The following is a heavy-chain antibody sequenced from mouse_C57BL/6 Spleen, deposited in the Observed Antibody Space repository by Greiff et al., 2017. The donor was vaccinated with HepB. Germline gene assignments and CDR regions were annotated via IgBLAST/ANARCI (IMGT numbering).Heavy chain of an antibody. D-gene: IGHD3-1*01. Sequence: EVMLVESGGGLVKPGGSLKLSCAASGFTFSSYTMSWVRQTPEKRLEWVATISGGGGNTYYPDSVKGRFTISRDNAKNTLYLQMSSLRSEDTALYYCARHNQGGYYFDYWGQGTTLTVSS. V-gene: IGHV5-9*01. J-gene: IGHJ2*01. CDR1: GFTFSSYT. CDR2: ISGGGGNT. CDR3: ARHNQGGYYFDY.